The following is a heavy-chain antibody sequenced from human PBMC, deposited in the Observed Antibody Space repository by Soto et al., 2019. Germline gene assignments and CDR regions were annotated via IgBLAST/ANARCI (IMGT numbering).Heavy chain of an antibody. CDR3: ARDNDCQLHCNISYYYYGMDV. D-gene: IGHD2-2*01. V-gene: IGHV1-18*04. Sequence: ASVKVSCKASGYTFTSYGISWVRQAPGQGLEWMGWISAYNGNTNYAQKLQGRVTMTTDTSTSTAYMELRSLRSDDTAVYYCARDNDCQLHCNISYYYYGMDVWGQGTTVTVSS. J-gene: IGHJ6*02. CDR2: ISAYNGNT. CDR1: GYTFTSYG.